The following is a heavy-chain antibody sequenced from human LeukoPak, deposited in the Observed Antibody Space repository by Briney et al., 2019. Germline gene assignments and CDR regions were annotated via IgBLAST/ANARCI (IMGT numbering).Heavy chain of an antibody. CDR1: GGSISSYY. J-gene: IGHJ3*02. D-gene: IGHD1-26*01. Sequence: SETLSLTCTASGGSISSYYWSWIRQPPGKGLKWIGYIYYSGSTSYNPSLTSRVTISVDTSKKQFSLKLSSVTAADTAFYYCARYVVSYPHDAFDIWGQGTMVTVSS. CDR3: ARYVVSYPHDAFDI. CDR2: IYYSGST. V-gene: IGHV4-59*01.